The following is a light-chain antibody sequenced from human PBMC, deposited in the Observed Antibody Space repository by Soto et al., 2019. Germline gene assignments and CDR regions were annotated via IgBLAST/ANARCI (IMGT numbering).Light chain of an antibody. CDR3: SSYAGSNNPYV. CDR1: SSDVGGYNF. J-gene: IGLJ1*01. CDR2: EVT. Sequence: QSALTQPPSASGSPGQSVTISCTGTSSDVGGYNFVSWYQQHPGKAPKLIIYEVTKRPSGVPDRFSGSKSGNTASLTVSGLQAEDEAHYYCSSYAGSNNPYVFGTGTKVTVL. V-gene: IGLV2-8*01.